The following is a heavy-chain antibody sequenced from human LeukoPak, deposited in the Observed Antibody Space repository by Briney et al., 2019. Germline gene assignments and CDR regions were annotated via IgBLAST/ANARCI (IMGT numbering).Heavy chain of an antibody. Sequence: ASVKVSCTVSEYTLTELSMHWVRQAPGKGLEWMGGFDPEDGETIYAQKFQGRVTMTEDTSTDTAYMELSSLRSEDTAMYYCATVSYYYDSIGYQGYFQHWGQGTLVTVSS. CDR1: EYTLTELS. V-gene: IGHV1-24*01. D-gene: IGHD3-22*01. CDR2: FDPEDGET. CDR3: ATVSYYYDSIGYQGYFQH. J-gene: IGHJ1*01.